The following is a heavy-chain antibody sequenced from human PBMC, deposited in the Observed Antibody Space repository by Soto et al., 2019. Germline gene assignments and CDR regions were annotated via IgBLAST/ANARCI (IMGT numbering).Heavy chain of an antibody. J-gene: IGHJ6*02. CDR3: ARDYERFLEYTYGMDV. CDR1: GDSVSSNSAA. Sequence: PSQTLSLTCAISGDSVSSNSAAWNWIRQSPSRGFEWLGRTYYRSKWYNDYAVSVKSRITINPDTSKNQFSLQLNSVTPEDTAVYYCARDYERFLEYTYGMDVWGQGTTVTVSS. CDR2: TYYRSKWYN. D-gene: IGHD3-3*01. V-gene: IGHV6-1*01.